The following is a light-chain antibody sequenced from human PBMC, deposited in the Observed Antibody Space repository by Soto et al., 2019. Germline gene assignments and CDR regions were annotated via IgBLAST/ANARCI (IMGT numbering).Light chain of an antibody. J-gene: IGKJ4*01. V-gene: IGKV3-20*01. CDR1: QSVRNNY. CDR2: GAS. CDR3: QQFGSYPLT. Sequence: EIVLTQSPGTLSLSPGERATLSRRASQSVRNNYLAWYQQKPGQTPRFLIYGASTRATGIPDRFSGGGSGTDFTLTISRLEPEDFAVYYCQQFGSYPLTFGGGTKVDIK.